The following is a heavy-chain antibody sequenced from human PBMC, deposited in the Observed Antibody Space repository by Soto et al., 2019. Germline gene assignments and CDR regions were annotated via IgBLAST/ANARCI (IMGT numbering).Heavy chain of an antibody. Sequence: EVQLEESGGGLVKPGGSLRLSCAGSGFTFSSYNMNWVRQAPGKGLEWVSSISSRSSYISYADSVKGRFTISRDNARNSLYLQMNSLRAEDTAVFYCARDMGDYYGMDVWDQGTTVTVSS. CDR3: ARDMGDYYGMDV. CDR2: ISSRSSYI. D-gene: IGHD3-16*01. CDR1: GFTFSSYN. V-gene: IGHV3-21*01. J-gene: IGHJ6*02.